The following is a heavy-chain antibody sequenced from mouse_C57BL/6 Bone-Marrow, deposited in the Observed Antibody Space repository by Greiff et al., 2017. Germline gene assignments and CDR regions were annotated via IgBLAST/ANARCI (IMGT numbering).Heavy chain of an antibody. D-gene: IGHD1-1*01. V-gene: IGHV1-76*01. CDR2: IYPGSGNT. CDR3: ARCHYGSSYWYFDV. Sequence: QVQLKQSGAELVRPGASVKLSCKASGYTFTDYYINWVKQRPGQGLEWIARIYPGSGNTYYNEKFKGKATLTAEKSSSTAYMQLSSLTSEDSAVYFCARCHYGSSYWYFDVWGTGTTVTVSS. J-gene: IGHJ1*03. CDR1: GYTFTDYY.